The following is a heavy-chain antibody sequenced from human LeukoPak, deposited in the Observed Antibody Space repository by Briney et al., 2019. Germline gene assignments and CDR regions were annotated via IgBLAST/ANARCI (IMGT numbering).Heavy chain of an antibody. V-gene: IGHV1-8*03. D-gene: IGHD3-16*01. CDR2: MNPNSGNT. CDR1: VYTFTNYD. Sequence: ASVTVSFKSSVYTFTNYDINWVRQASGQGLEGMGWMNPNSGNTDYVQKFQGRVTFTRDTSITTAYMELSSLGSEDTAVYYCARAPHRNLLLNYDYVFDYWGQGTLVTVSS. J-gene: IGHJ4*02. CDR3: ARAPHRNLLLNYDYVFDY.